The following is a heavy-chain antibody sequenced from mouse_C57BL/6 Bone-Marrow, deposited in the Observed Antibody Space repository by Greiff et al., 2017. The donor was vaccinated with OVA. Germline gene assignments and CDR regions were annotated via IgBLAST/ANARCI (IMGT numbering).Heavy chain of an antibody. CDR1: GYTFTSYW. CDR3: AREEGGYAMDY. Sequence: VQLQQSGAELVKPGASVKLSCKASGYTFTSYWMHWVKQRPGQGLEWIGMIHPNSGSTNYNEKFKSKATLTVDKSSSTAYMQLSSLTSEDSAVYYCAREEGGYAMDYWGQGTSVTVSS. CDR2: IHPNSGST. V-gene: IGHV1-64*01. J-gene: IGHJ4*01.